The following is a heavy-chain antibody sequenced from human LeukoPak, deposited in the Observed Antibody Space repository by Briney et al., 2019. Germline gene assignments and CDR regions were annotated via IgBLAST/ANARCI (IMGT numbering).Heavy chain of an antibody. J-gene: IGHJ6*02. Sequence: PGGSLRLSCAASGFTFSYYGMDRVRQAPGKGLEWVAVIWSDGDNKYYADSAKGRFTISRDNSKNTLYLQMNSLRAEDTAVYYCARENRGQYQLLSGVDVWGQGTTVTVSS. CDR1: GFTFSYYG. CDR3: ARENRGQYQLLSGVDV. D-gene: IGHD2-2*01. V-gene: IGHV3-33*01. CDR2: IWSDGDNK.